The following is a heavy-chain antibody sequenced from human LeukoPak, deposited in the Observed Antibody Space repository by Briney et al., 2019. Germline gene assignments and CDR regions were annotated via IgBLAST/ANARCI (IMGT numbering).Heavy chain of an antibody. Sequence: GGSLRLSCAASGFTFSSYSMNWVRQAPGKGLEWVSSISSSSSYIYYADSVKGRFTISRDNAKNSLYLQMYSLRAEDTAVYYCARDLSGYYNVVFDYWGQGTLVTVSS. CDR3: ARDLSGYYNVVFDY. V-gene: IGHV3-21*01. J-gene: IGHJ4*02. D-gene: IGHD3-9*01. CDR1: GFTFSSYS. CDR2: ISSSSSYI.